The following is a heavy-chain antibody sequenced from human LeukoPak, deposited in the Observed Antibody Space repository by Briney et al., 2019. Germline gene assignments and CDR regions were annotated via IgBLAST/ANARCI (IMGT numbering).Heavy chain of an antibody. Sequence: SETLSLTRIVSGGSISSYYWSWIRQPPGKGLEWIGYIYYSGSTNYNPSLKSRVTISVDTSKNQFSLRLSSVTAADTAVYYCARVTGYVMEDYFDYWGQGTLVTVSS. D-gene: IGHD6-13*01. J-gene: IGHJ4*02. CDR1: GGSISSYY. CDR3: ARVTGYVMEDYFDY. CDR2: IYYSGST. V-gene: IGHV4-59*01.